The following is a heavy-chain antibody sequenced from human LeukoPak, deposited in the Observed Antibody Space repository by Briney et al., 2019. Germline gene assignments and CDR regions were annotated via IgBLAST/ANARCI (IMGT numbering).Heavy chain of an antibody. J-gene: IGHJ3*02. CDR3: AAPANPTFSSSWARGPTDDAFDI. Sequence: ASVKVSCKASGYTFTGYYMHWVRQAPGQGLEWMGRINPNSGGTNYAQTFQGRVTMTRDTSISTAYMELSRLRSDDTAVYYCAAPANPTFSSSWARGPTDDAFDIWGQGTMVTVSS. CDR2: INPNSGGT. V-gene: IGHV1-2*06. CDR1: GYTFTGYY. D-gene: IGHD6-13*01.